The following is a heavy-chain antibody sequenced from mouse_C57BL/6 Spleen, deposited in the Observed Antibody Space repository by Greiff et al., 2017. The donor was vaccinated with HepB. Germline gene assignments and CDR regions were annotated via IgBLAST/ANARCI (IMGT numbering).Heavy chain of an antibody. V-gene: IGHV1-64*01. CDR3: GVLYEYDERGYFDY. D-gene: IGHD2-4*01. CDR1: GYTFTSYW. Sequence: QVQLQQPGAELVKPGASVKLSCKASGYTFTSYWMHWVKQRPGQGLEWIGMIHPNSGSTNYNEKFKSKATLTVDKSSSTAYMQLSSLTSEDSAVYYCGVLYEYDERGYFDYWGQGTTLTVSS. J-gene: IGHJ2*01. CDR2: IHPNSGST.